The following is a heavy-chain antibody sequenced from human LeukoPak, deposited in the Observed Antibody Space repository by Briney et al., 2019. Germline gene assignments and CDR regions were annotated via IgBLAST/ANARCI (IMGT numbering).Heavy chain of an antibody. V-gene: IGHV4-30-4*01. J-gene: IGHJ4*02. CDR2: TYHRGSP. Sequence: SETLSLTCTVSGGAISSGDYFWSWIRQPPGKALEWIAYTYHRGSPFYKSSLKSRVTTSVDTSKNQFSLKLSSMTAPDTAVYYCARLVCTSANCYAPSHLDYGGQGIRVTVSS. CDR1: GGAISSGDYF. D-gene: IGHD2-2*01. CDR3: ARLVCTSANCYAPSHLDY.